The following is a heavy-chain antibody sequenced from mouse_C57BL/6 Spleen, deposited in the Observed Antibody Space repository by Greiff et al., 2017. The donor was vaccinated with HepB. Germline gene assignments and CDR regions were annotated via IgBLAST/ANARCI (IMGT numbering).Heavy chain of an antibody. Sequence: EVNLVESGGGLVKPGGSLKLSCAASGFTFSDYGMHWVRQAPEKGLEWVAYISSGSSTIYYADTVKGRFTISRDNAKNTLFLQMTSLRSEDTAMYYCARLTTVVARAMDYWGQGTSVTVSS. CDR1: GFTFSDYG. CDR3: ARLTTVVARAMDY. CDR2: ISSGSSTI. V-gene: IGHV5-17*01. J-gene: IGHJ4*01. D-gene: IGHD1-1*01.